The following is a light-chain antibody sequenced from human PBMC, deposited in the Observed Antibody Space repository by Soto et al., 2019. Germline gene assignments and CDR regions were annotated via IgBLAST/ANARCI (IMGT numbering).Light chain of an antibody. CDR2: DTS. Sequence: EIVLTQSPGTPTLSPGERATLSCSTSQTLSISFLAWYQQTPGQAPRLLIDDTSTRAIDIPDRFSGSGSGTDFTLTISRLEREDFAVYYCRQFGYLGTFGKGTRWIS. J-gene: IGKJ1*01. CDR1: QTLSISF. CDR3: RQFGYLGT. V-gene: IGKV3-20*01.